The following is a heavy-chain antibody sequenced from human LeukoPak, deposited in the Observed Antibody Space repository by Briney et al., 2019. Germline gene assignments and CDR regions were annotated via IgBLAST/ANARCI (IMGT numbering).Heavy chain of an antibody. V-gene: IGHV4-4*09. CDR1: GGSISSYY. Sequence: PSETLSLTCTVSGGSISSYYWSWIRQPPGKGLEWIGYINTGGSTNYNPSHKRRVTISVDTSKNQFSLKLSSVTAADTAVYYCARSYYDILTGLKYAFDIWGQGTMVTVSS. CDR2: INTGGST. CDR3: ARSYYDILTGLKYAFDI. D-gene: IGHD3-9*01. J-gene: IGHJ3*02.